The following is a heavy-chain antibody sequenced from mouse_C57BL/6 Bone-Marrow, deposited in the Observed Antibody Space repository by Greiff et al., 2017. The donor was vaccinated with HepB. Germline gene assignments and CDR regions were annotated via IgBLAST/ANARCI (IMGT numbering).Heavy chain of an antibody. J-gene: IGHJ3*01. Sequence: QVQLQQSGPELVKPGASVKISCKASGYSFTSYYIHWVKQRPGQGLEWIGWIYPGSGNTKYNEKFKGKATLTADTSSSTAYMQLSSLTSEDSAVYYCARSTMVTTGFAYWGQGTLVTVSA. CDR2: IYPGSGNT. V-gene: IGHV1-66*01. CDR1: GYSFTSYY. CDR3: ARSTMVTTGFAY. D-gene: IGHD2-2*01.